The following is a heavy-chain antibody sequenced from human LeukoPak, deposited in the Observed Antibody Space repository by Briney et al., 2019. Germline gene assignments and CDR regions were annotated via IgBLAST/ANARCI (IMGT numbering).Heavy chain of an antibody. V-gene: IGHV4-30-2*01. J-gene: IGHJ5*02. CDR1: GGSISSGGYS. CDR2: IYHSGST. D-gene: IGHD1-26*01. Sequence: SQTLSLTCAVSGGSISSGGYSWSWIRQPPGKGLEWIGYIYHSGSTYYNPSLKSRVTISVDRSKNQFSLKLSSVTAADTAVYYCARATNWFDPWGQGTLVTVSS. CDR3: ARATNWFDP.